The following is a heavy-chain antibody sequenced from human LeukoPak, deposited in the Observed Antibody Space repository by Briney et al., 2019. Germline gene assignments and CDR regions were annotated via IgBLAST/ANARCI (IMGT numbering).Heavy chain of an antibody. Sequence: SETLSLTCSVSGDPVTRGSYYWSWIQQPPGKELEWIGYVYHTGSTNYNPSLKSRVTISVDTSKNEFSLKMTSVTAADTAVYYCARGFASGWYSRYDPWGQGTLVTVSS. V-gene: IGHV4-61*01. CDR2: VYHTGST. D-gene: IGHD6-19*01. CDR1: GDPVTRGSYY. CDR3: ARGFASGWYSRYDP. J-gene: IGHJ5*02.